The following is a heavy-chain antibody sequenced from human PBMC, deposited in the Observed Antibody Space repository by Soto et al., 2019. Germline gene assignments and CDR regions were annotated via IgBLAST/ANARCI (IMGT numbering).Heavy chain of an antibody. D-gene: IGHD6-6*01. CDR1: GFTFSSSA. J-gene: IGHJ4*02. Sequence: GGSLRLACADSGFTFSSSAMSGVRQAPGKGLEWVSAISVSGGSTYYADSVEGRFTISRDNSKNTLYLQMHSLRAEDTAVYYCAKDPASSIAARPPYCFDYWGQGTLVTGSS. CDR2: ISVSGGST. V-gene: IGHV3-23*01. CDR3: AKDPASSIAARPPYCFDY.